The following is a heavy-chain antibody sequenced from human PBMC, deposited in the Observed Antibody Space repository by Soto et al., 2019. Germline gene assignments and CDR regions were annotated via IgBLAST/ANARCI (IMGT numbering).Heavy chain of an antibody. D-gene: IGHD3-3*01. J-gene: IGHJ4*02. CDR2: ISGSDGKT. CDR3: ARWSYLDY. CDR1: GFSFGSYA. Sequence: GWSLRLSCAASGFSFGSYALSWVRQARGKGLEWVSTISGSDGKTFYADSVKGRFSISRDTSQSTLYLQMNSLRADDTAMYYCARWSYLDYWGQGTRVTVSS. V-gene: IGHV3-23*01.